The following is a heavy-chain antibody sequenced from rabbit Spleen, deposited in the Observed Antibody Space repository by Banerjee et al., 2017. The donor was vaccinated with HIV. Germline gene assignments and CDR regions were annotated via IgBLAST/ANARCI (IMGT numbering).Heavy chain of an antibody. CDR1: GFSFSDRDV. J-gene: IGHJ4*01. CDR2: INAATGKP. Sequence: QEQLVESGGGLVQPEGSLTLTCKASGFSFSDRDVMCWVRQAPGKGLEWIACINAATGKPVYATWAKGRFTISRTSSTTVTLRMTSLTAADTATYFCARRSDFVDYGADLWGQGTLVTV. D-gene: IGHD2-1*01. CDR3: ARRSDFVDYGADL. V-gene: IGHV1S45*01.